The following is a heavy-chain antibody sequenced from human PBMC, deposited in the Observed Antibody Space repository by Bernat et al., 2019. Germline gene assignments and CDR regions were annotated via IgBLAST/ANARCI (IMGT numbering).Heavy chain of an antibody. CDR1: GGSLSSYY. Sequence: QVQLQESGPGLVKPSETLSLTCTVSGGSLSSYYWSWIRQPPGKGLEWIGYIYYSGSTNYNPSLKSRVTISVDTSKNQFSLKLSSVTAADTAVYYCARSPYSSSLGSFDYWGQGTLVTVSS. CDR3: ARSPYSSSLGSFDY. CDR2: IYYSGST. J-gene: IGHJ4*02. V-gene: IGHV4-59*01. D-gene: IGHD6-6*01.